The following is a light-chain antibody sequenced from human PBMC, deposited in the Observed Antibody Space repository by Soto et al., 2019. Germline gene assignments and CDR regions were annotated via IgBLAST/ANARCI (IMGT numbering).Light chain of an antibody. CDR2: GAS. J-gene: IGKJ2*01. Sequence: EIVMTQSPVTLSVSPGKRATLSCRASQSVSSNLAWYQQKPGQAPRLLIYGASTRATGIPARFGGSGSGTEFTLTISSVQSEDFAVYYCQHYHTWPYTFGQGTKMEIK. V-gene: IGKV3-15*01. CDR3: QHYHTWPYT. CDR1: QSVSSN.